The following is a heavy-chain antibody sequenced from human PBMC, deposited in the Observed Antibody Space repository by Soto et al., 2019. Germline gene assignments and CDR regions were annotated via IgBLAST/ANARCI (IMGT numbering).Heavy chain of an antibody. Sequence: PSETLSLTCAVYGGSFSGYYWSWIRQPPGKGLEWIGEINHSGSTNYNPSLKSRVTISVDTSKNQFSLKLSSVTAADTAVYYWARVPGNEYGMDVWGQGTTVTVSS. CDR2: INHSGST. CDR1: GGSFSGYY. V-gene: IGHV4-34*01. D-gene: IGHD2-2*01. J-gene: IGHJ6*02. CDR3: ARVPGNEYGMDV.